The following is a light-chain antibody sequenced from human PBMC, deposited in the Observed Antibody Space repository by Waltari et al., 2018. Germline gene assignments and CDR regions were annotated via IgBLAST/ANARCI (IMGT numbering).Light chain of an antibody. Sequence: QSALTQPRSVSGSPGQSVTISCTGTSSDVGGYNYVSWYQQHPGKAPKLMIYDVSKRPSGVPDCFSGSKSGNTASLTISGLQAEDEADYYCCSYGGTYSWVFGGGTKLTVL. CDR1: SSDVGGYNY. J-gene: IGLJ3*02. CDR3: CSYGGTYSWV. CDR2: DVS. V-gene: IGLV2-11*01.